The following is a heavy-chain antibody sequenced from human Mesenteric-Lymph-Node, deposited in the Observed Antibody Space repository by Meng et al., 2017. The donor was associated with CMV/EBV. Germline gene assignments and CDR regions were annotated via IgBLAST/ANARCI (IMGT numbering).Heavy chain of an antibody. J-gene: IGHJ6*02. Sequence: SLKISCAASGFTFDDYAMHWVRQAPGKGLEWVSGISWNSGSIGYADSVKGRFTISRDNAKNSLYLQMNSLRDEDTAVYYCARAHDGVDVWGQGTTVTVSS. CDR2: ISWNSGSI. CDR3: ARAHDGVDV. CDR1: GFTFDDYA. V-gene: IGHV3-9*01.